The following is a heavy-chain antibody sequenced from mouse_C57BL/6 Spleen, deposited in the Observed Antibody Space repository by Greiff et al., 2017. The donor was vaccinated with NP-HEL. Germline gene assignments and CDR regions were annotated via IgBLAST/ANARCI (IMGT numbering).Heavy chain of an antibody. Sequence: VQLQQSGTELVKPGASVKLSCKASGYTFTSYWMHWVKQRPGQGLEWIGNINPSNGGTNYNEKFKSKATLTVDKSSSTAYMQLSSLTFEDSAVNDCARAARSYDRDWYFDVWGTGTTVTVSS. D-gene: IGHD1-1*01. J-gene: IGHJ1*03. CDR1: GYTFTSYW. CDR3: ARAARSYDRDWYFDV. V-gene: IGHV1-53*01. CDR2: INPSNGGT.